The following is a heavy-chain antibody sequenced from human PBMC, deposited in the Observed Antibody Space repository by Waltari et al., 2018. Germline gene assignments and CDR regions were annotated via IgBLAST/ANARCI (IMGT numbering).Heavy chain of an antibody. Sequence: EVQLVESGGGLVQPGGSLRLSCAASGFTFSSYAMSWVRQAPGRGLEWVSAISGSSSSTIYDADSGKGRFTISRDNAKNSLYLQMNSLRAEDTAVYYCARDYRGGWGSYRLFDYWGQGTLVTVSS. CDR3: ARDYRGGWGSYRLFDY. CDR1: GFTFSSYA. V-gene: IGHV3-48*01. CDR2: ISGSSSSTI. D-gene: IGHD3-16*02. J-gene: IGHJ4*02.